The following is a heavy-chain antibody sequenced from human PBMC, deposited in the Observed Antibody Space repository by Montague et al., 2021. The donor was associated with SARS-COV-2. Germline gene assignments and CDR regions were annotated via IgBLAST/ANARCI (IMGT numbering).Heavy chain of an antibody. J-gene: IGHJ4*02. CDR3: AKDALLLWFGELSRFNERYYFDY. CDR2: ISGSGGST. CDR1: GFTLSSYA. Sequence: SLRLSCAASGFTLSSYAMSWVRQAPGKGLEWVSAISGSGGSTYYADSVKGRFTISRDNSKNTLYLQMNSLRAEDTAVYYCAKDALLLWFGELSRFNERYYFDYWGQGTLVTVSS. V-gene: IGHV3-23*01. D-gene: IGHD3-10*01.